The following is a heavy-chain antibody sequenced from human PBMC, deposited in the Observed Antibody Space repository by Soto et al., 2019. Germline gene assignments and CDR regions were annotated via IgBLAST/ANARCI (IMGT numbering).Heavy chain of an antibody. CDR1: GYTFTSYG. J-gene: IGHJ6*02. CDR3: AMRATPMDV. V-gene: IGHV1-18*01. CDR2: ISAYNGNT. Sequence: QVQLVQSGAEVKKPGASVKVSCKASGYTFTSYGISWVRQAPGQGLEWMGWISAYNGNTKYAQKLQGRGTMTTDTTTITDYMELSSLRSDDTAVYYCAMRATPMDVWGPGTTVTVSS.